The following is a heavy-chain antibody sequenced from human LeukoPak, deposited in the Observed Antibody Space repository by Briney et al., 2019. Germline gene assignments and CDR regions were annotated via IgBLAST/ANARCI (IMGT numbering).Heavy chain of an antibody. V-gene: IGHV3-73*01. CDR3: TSRDNYDSSYYMDV. CDR2: VRSKANSYAT. D-gene: IGHD3-22*01. Sequence: GGSLRLSCAASGFTFSGSLIHWVREASGKGLEWVGLVRSKANSYATSYSASVKGRFTISRDDSKNTAYPQMNSLNTEDTAIYYCTSRDNYDSSYYMDVWGKGTTVTVSS. CDR1: GFTFSGSL. J-gene: IGHJ6*03.